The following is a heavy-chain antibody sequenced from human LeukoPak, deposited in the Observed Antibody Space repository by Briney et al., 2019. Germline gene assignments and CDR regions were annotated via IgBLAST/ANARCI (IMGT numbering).Heavy chain of an antibody. CDR1: GFSLSSYA. CDR3: AKVRSFDILTGYYKWFDP. Sequence: PGGSLRLSCAASGFSLSSYAMSWVRQAPGKGLEWVSAVSGSGGSTYYADSVKGRFSISRDNSKNTLYLQMKSLRAEDTAVYYCAKVRSFDILTGYYKWFDPWGQGTPVTVSS. CDR2: VSGSGGST. J-gene: IGHJ5*02. D-gene: IGHD3-9*01. V-gene: IGHV3-23*01.